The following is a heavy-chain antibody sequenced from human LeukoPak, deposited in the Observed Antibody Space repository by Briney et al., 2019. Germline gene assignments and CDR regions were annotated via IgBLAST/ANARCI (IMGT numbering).Heavy chain of an antibody. V-gene: IGHV3-15*01. CDR3: VVITRGDAFDI. J-gene: IGHJ3*02. CDR1: GFTFSNAW. Sequence: GGSLRLSCAASGFTFSNAWMSWVRQAPGKGLEWVGRIKSKTDGGTTDYAAPGKGRFTISRDDSKTTLYLQMNSLKTEDTAVYYCVVITRGDAFDIWGQGTMVTVSS. D-gene: IGHD3-22*01. CDR2: IKSKTDGGTT.